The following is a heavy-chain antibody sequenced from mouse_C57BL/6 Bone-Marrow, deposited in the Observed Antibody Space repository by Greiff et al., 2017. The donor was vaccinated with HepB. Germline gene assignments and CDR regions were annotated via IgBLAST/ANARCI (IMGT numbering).Heavy chain of an antibody. J-gene: IGHJ1*03. CDR3: SRRPYSNYEELYFDV. CDR1: GFTFSSYT. D-gene: IGHD2-5*01. Sequence: EVKLMESGGGLVKPGGSLKLSCAASGFTFSSYTMSWVRQTPEKRLEWVATISGGGGNTYYPDSVKGRFTISRDNAKNTLYLQMSSLRSEDPALYYCSRRPYSNYEELYFDVWGTGTTVTVSS. V-gene: IGHV5-9*01. CDR2: ISGGGGNT.